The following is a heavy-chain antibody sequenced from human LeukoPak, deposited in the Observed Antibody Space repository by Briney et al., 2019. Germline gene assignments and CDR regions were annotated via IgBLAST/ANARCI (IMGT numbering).Heavy chain of an antibody. CDR3: AKDLLKVRGVMHY. CDR2: ISYDGSNK. V-gene: IGHV3-30*18. CDR1: GFTFSSYG. Sequence: GGSLRLSCAASGFTFSSYGMHWVRQAPGKGLEWVAVISYDGSNKYYADSVKGRFTISRDNSENTLYLQMNSLRAEDTAVYYCAKDLLKVRGVMHYWGQGTLVTVSS. J-gene: IGHJ4*02. D-gene: IGHD3-10*01.